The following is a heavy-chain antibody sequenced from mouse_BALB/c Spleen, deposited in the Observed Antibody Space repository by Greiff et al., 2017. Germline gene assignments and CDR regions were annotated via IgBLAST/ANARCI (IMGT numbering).Heavy chain of an antibody. Sequence: VQLQQSGAELVRPGASVKLSCKASGYTFTSYWINWVKQRPGQGLEWIGNIYPSDSYTNYNQKFKDKATLTVDKSSSTAYMQLSSPTSEDSAVYYCTREVRRNYAMDYWGQGTSVTVSS. J-gene: IGHJ4*01. D-gene: IGHD2-14*01. CDR1: GYTFTSYW. CDR3: TREVRRNYAMDY. CDR2: IYPSDSYT. V-gene: IGHV1-69*02.